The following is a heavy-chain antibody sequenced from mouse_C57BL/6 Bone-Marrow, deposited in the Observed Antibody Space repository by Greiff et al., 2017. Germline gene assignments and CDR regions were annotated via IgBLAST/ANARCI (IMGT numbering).Heavy chain of an antibody. J-gene: IGHJ3*01. D-gene: IGHD2-2*01. Sequence: VQLQQSGAELMKPGASVKLSCKATGYTFTGYWIEWVKQRPGHGLEWIGEVLPGSGSTYYNEKFMGKATFTADTSSNTAYMQLSRLTSEDSAVYFCARGTLGYEGFAYWGQGTLVTVSA. V-gene: IGHV1-9*01. CDR1: GYTFTGYW. CDR3: ARGTLGYEGFAY. CDR2: VLPGSGST.